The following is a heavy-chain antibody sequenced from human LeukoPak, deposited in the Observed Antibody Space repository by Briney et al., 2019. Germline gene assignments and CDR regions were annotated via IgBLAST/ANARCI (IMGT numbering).Heavy chain of an antibody. CDR3: ARDRDGDYGYWYFDL. CDR2: IKQDGSEK. V-gene: IGHV3-7*01. CDR1: GFTFSSYW. J-gene: IGHJ2*01. D-gene: IGHD4-17*01. Sequence: PGGSLRLSCAASGFTFSSYWMSWVRQAPGKGLEWVANIKQDGSEKYYVASVKGRFTISRDNAKNSLYLQMNSLRAEDTAVYYCARDRDGDYGYWYFDLWGRGTLVTVSS.